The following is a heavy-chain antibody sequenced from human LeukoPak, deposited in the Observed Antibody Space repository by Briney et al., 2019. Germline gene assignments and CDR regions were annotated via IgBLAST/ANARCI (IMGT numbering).Heavy chain of an antibody. Sequence: GGSLRLSCAASGLTFSTYAMSWVRQAPGKGLEWVSAVSGGGDSTFYADSVKGRFTISRDNPKNTVYLQMNSLRAEDTAVYYCARGYRMVTTDEGFDPWGQGTLVTVSS. CDR3: ARGYRMVTTDEGFDP. J-gene: IGHJ5*02. D-gene: IGHD2-21*02. CDR1: GLTFSTYA. V-gene: IGHV3-23*01. CDR2: VSGGGDST.